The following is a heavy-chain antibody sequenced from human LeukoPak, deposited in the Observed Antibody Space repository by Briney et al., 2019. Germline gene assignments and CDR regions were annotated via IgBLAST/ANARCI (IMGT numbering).Heavy chain of an antibody. CDR2: IHPDDSDT. V-gene: IGHV5-51*01. D-gene: IGHD1-26*01. Sequence: GESLKISCKGSGYNFTNYWIAWVRQMPGKGLEWMGIIHPDDSDTRYSPSFQGQVTISADKSISTAYLQWSSLKASDTAMYYCARLNGELGGDYWGQGTLVTVSS. CDR3: ARLNGELGGDY. CDR1: GYNFTNYW. J-gene: IGHJ4*02.